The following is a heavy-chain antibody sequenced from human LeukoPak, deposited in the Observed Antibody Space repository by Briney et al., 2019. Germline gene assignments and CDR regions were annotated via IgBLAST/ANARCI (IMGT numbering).Heavy chain of an antibody. CDR2: ISGSGKT. CDR1: GFSFSTYA. J-gene: IGHJ4*02. CDR3: AKERDAKGYFDY. Sequence: GGSLRLSCAASGFSFSTYAMSWVRQAPGQGLEWVSAISGSGKTYYPDSVKGRFTISRDNSKNTLFLQMNGLRAEDTAVYYCAKERDAKGYFDYWGQGTLVTVST. V-gene: IGHV3-23*01.